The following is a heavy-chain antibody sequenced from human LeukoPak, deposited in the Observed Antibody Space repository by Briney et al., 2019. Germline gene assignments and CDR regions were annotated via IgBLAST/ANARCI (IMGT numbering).Heavy chain of an antibody. D-gene: IGHD6-25*01. CDR2: IYYSVST. CDR1: GGSISSTNYY. Sequence: PSETLSLTCTVSGGSISSTNYYWGWIRQPPGKGLEWIGSIYYSVSTYYNPSLKSRVTISVDTSKNQFSLRLTSVIAADTAVHYCARRTSSGGYFDYWGQGTLVTVSS. J-gene: IGHJ4*02. CDR3: ARRTSSGGYFDY. V-gene: IGHV4-39*01.